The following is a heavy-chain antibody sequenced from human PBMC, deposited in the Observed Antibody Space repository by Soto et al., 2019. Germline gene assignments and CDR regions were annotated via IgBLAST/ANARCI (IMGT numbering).Heavy chain of an antibody. CDR3: AKDPGPYCSGGSCYGMDV. V-gene: IGHV3-23*01. D-gene: IGHD2-15*01. Sequence: EVQLLESGGGLVQPGGSLRLSCAASGFTFSSYAMSWVRQAPGKGLEWVSAIIGSGGSTYYADSVKGRFTISRDNSKNTLYLQMSSLRAEDTAVYYCAKDPGPYCSGGSCYGMDVWGQGTTVTVSS. J-gene: IGHJ6*02. CDR2: IIGSGGST. CDR1: GFTFSSYA.